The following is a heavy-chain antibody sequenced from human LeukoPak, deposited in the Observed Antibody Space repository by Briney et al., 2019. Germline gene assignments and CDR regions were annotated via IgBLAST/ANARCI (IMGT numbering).Heavy chain of an antibody. J-gene: IGHJ4*02. CDR2: INHSGST. Sequence: SETLSLTCTVYGGSFSGYYWSWIRQPPGKGLEWIGEINHSGSTNYNPSLKSRVTISVDTSKNQFSLKLSSVTAADTAVYYCARGRITIFGVVRYFDYWGQETLVTVSS. CDR3: ARGRITIFGVVRYFDY. D-gene: IGHD3-3*01. V-gene: IGHV4-34*01. CDR1: GGSFSGYY.